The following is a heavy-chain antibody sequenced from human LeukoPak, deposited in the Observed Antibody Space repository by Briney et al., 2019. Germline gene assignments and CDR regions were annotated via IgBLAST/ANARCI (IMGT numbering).Heavy chain of an antibody. CDR2: INHSGST. CDR1: GGSFSGFY. V-gene: IGHV4-34*01. J-gene: IGHJ4*02. CDR3: ARNGISGYSSSWYERLYRIIDY. Sequence: PSETLSLTCAVYGGSFSGFYWSWIRQPPGKGLEWIGEINHSGSTNYNPSLKSRVTISVDTSKNQFSLKLSSVTAADTAVCYCARNGISGYSSSWYERLYRIIDYWGQGTLVTVSS. D-gene: IGHD6-13*01.